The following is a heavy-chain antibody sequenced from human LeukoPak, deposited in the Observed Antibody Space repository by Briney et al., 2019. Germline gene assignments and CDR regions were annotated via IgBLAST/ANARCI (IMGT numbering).Heavy chain of an antibody. J-gene: IGHJ5*02. CDR3: ARGQGELSSHSWFDL. Sequence: ASVKVSCKASGYTFNSYYIHWVRQAPGQGLEWMGIINPSDGTTSYAQKFQGRVTMTRDTSTSTVYMELSSLRSEDTAVYYCARGQGELSSHSWFDLWGQGTLVTVSS. D-gene: IGHD3-16*02. V-gene: IGHV1-46*02. CDR2: INPSDGTT. CDR1: GYTFNSYY.